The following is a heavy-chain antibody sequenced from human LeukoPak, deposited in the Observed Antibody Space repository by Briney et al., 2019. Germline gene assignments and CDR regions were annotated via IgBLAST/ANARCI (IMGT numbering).Heavy chain of an antibody. V-gene: IGHV3-23*01. Sequence: GGSLRLPCAAWGFTFCSCAMLWVPGARQKGLEGVSTISNSRCSTYYAYSVKGRFTISRDNSKATLYLQMNSLRAEDTAVYHCAKRWTAVASTEAFDIWGQGTMVTVSS. D-gene: IGHD6-13*01. CDR1: GFTFCSCA. CDR3: AKRWTAVASTEAFDI. CDR2: ISNSRCST. J-gene: IGHJ3*02.